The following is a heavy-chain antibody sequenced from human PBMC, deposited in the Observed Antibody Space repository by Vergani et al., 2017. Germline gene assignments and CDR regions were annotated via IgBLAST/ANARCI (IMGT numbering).Heavy chain of an antibody. CDR3: ASGGHGSENGGALQL. CDR1: GYIFSNFW. D-gene: IGHD3-10*01. J-gene: IGHJ3*01. Sequence: EKQLVQSGSETKKPGESLKISCQAFGYIFSNFWIGWVRQRPGRGLEWMGIIYPGDSEVKSNPTFRGQVIFSVDTSVNTAYLQWRSLLASDTATYFCASGGHGSENGGALQLWGQGTNITVSS. CDR2: IYPGDSEV. V-gene: IGHV5-51*01.